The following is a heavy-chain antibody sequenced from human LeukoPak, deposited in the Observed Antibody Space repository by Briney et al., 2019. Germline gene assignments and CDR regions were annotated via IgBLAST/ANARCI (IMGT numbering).Heavy chain of an antibody. Sequence: KTSETLSLTCTVSGGPINSNNYYWSWIRQPPGKGLEWIGEINHSGSTNYNPSLKSRVTISVDTSKNQFSLKLSSVTAADTAVYYCARSLAYNWNDEAFDYWGQGTLVTVSS. J-gene: IGHJ4*02. CDR3: ARSLAYNWNDEAFDY. CDR1: GGPINSNNYY. V-gene: IGHV4-39*07. D-gene: IGHD1-20*01. CDR2: INHSGST.